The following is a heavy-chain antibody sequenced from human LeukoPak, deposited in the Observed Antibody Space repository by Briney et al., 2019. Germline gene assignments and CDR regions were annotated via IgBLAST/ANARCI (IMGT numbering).Heavy chain of an antibody. CDR2: ISGSGATT. CDR1: GFTFRGDV. D-gene: IGHD6-19*01. Sequence: GGSLRLSCAASGFTFRGDVMTWVRQAPGKGLEWGSGISGSGATTYYAGSVKGRFTTSRDTYRNSLYMQRSRLRVEDTAVYYSAVVDSSGWYCHDYWGQGTLVTVSS. V-gene: IGHV3-23*01. CDR3: AVVDSSGWYCHDY. J-gene: IGHJ4*02.